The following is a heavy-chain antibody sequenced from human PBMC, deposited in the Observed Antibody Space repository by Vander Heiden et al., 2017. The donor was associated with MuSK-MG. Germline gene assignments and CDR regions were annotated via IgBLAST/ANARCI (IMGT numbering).Heavy chain of an antibody. D-gene: IGHD2-21*02. J-gene: IGHJ5*02. CDR1: GGSISTYF. CDR2: INYSGST. CDR3: TRHAVSANPATGLDP. V-gene: IGHV4-59*08. Sequence: QVQLQESGPGLVKPSETLSLTCSVSGGSISTYFWTWIRQPPGKGLECIGYINYSGSTNYNPSLKSRVTISVDTSKNQLSLVLSSVTAADTAVYYCTRHAVSANPATGLDPWGQGTRVTVS.